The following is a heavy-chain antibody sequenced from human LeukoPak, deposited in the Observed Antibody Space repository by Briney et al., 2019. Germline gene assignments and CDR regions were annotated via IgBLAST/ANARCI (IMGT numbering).Heavy chain of an antibody. CDR3: ARGPVLGDYVWGTYRTSPFYFDY. CDR1: GYSISRGYY. Sequence: ASETLSLTCGVSGYSISRGYYWAWIRQPPGKGLEWIGSIYYSGSTYYNPSLKSRVTISVDTSKNQFSLKLSSVTAADTAVYYCARGPVLGDYVWGTYRTSPFYFDYWGQGTLVTVSS. CDR2: IYYSGST. J-gene: IGHJ4*02. D-gene: IGHD3-16*02. V-gene: IGHV4-38-2*01.